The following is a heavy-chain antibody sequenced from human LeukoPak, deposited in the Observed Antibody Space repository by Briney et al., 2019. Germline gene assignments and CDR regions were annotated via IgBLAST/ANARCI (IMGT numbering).Heavy chain of an antibody. Sequence: SVKVSCKASGGTFSSYAISWVRQAPGQGLEWMRRIIPIFGTANYAQKFQGRVTITTDESTSTAYMELSSLRSEDTAVYYCASSRSARGYYYDSSGSYYWGQGTLVTVSS. V-gene: IGHV1-69*05. J-gene: IGHJ4*02. CDR3: ASSRSARGYYYDSSGSYY. CDR1: GGTFSSYA. D-gene: IGHD3-22*01. CDR2: IIPIFGTA.